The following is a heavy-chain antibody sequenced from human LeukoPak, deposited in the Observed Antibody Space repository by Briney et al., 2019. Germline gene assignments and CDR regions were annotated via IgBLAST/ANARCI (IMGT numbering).Heavy chain of an antibody. CDR1: GFTFSDYY. D-gene: IGHD6-6*01. CDR2: ISSSGSTI. CDR3: ARDREYPAPDY. Sequence: GGSLRLSCAASGFTFSDYYMSWIRQAPGKGLEWVSYISSSGSTIYYADSVKGRFTISRDNAKNSLFLQMNSLRAEDTAVYYCARDREYPAPDYWGQGTLVTVSS. V-gene: IGHV3-11*01. J-gene: IGHJ4*02.